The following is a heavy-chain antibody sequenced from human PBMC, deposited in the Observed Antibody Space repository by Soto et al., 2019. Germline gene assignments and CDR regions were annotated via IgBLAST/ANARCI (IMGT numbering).Heavy chain of an antibody. CDR1: GFTFRSYA. CDR3: ARGIDFWSPFAI. V-gene: IGHV3-64*02. D-gene: IGHD3-3*01. CDR2: ISGDGFNT. Sequence: GGSLRLSCAASGFTFRSYAIYWVRQAPGKGLEFVSAISGDGFNTYYVGSVKGRFTVSRDNSKNTVYLQMGSLRDEDTAVYYCARGIDFWSPFAIWGQGTMVTVSS. J-gene: IGHJ3*02.